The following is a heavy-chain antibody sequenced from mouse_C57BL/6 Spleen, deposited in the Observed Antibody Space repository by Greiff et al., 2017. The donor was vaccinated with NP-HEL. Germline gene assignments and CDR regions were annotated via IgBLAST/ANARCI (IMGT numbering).Heavy chain of an antibody. D-gene: IGHD1-1*01. V-gene: IGHV1-80*01. CDR2: IYPGDGDT. CDR1: GYAFSSYW. Sequence: VQLQESGAELVKPGASVKISCKASGYAFSSYWMNWVKQRPGKGLEWIGQIYPGDGDTNYNGKFKGKATLTADKSSSTAYMQLSSLTSEDSAVYFCARYYGSSSYYFDYWGQGTTLTVSS. CDR3: ARYYGSSSYYFDY. J-gene: IGHJ2*01.